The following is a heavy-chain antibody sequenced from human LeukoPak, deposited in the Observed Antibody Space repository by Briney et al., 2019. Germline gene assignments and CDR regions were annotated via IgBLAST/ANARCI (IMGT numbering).Heavy chain of an antibody. CDR3: ARVGNYYGSGSYFNG. CDR2: INHSGST. V-gene: IGHV4-34*09. CDR1: GGSFSGYY. D-gene: IGHD3-10*01. Sequence: KPSETLSLTCAVYGGSFSGYYWSWIRQPPGKGLEWIGEINHSGSTNYNPSLKSRVTISVDTSKNQFSLKLSSVTAADTAVYYCARVGNYYGSGSYFNGWGQGTLVTVSS. J-gene: IGHJ4*02.